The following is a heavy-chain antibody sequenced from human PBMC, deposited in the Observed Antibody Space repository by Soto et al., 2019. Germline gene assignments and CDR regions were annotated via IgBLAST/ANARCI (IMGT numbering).Heavy chain of an antibody. CDR1: GGSISSYY. CDR3: ARELIVGGTSWDY. CDR2: LYTSGST. Sequence: KPSETLSLTCTVSGGSISSYYWSWIRQPAGKGLEWIGRLYTSGSTNYNPSLKSRVTMSLDTSKNHFSLKLSSVPAADTAVYYCARELIVGGTSWDYWGQGTLVTVSS. V-gene: IGHV4-4*07. J-gene: IGHJ4*02. D-gene: IGHD3-16*01.